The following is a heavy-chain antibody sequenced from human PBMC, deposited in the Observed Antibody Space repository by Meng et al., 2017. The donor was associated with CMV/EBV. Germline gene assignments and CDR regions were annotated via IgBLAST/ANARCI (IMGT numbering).Heavy chain of an antibody. V-gene: IGHV3-23*03. CDR2: IYSGGSST. CDR1: GFTFSSYA. D-gene: IGHD1-26*01. CDR3: AKDRGSYYDY. Sequence: GGSLSLSCAASGFTFSSYAMSWVRQAPGKGLEWVSVIYSGGSSTYYADSVKGRFTISRDNSKNTLYLQMNSLRAEDTAVYYCAKDRGSYYDYWGQGTLVTVSS. J-gene: IGHJ4*02.